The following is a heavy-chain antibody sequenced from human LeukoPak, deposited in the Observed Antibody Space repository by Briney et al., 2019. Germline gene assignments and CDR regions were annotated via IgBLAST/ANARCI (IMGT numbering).Heavy chain of an antibody. Sequence: PSETLSLTCTVSGGSISSYYWSWIRQPPGKGLEWIGYIYYSGSTNYNPSLKSRVTISVDTSKNQFSLKLSSVTAADTAVYYCARGRVMEMARAFDIWGKGKMVTVSS. J-gene: IGHJ3*02. CDR3: ARGRVMEMARAFDI. D-gene: IGHD5-24*01. V-gene: IGHV4-59*01. CDR1: GGSISSYY. CDR2: IYYSGST.